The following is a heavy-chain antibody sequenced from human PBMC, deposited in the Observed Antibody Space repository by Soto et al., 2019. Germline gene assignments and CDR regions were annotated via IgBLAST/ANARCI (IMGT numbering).Heavy chain of an antibody. Sequence: GSLRLSCAASGFTFSSYSMNWVRQAPGKGLEWVSSISSSSSYIYYADSVKGRFTISRDNAKNSLYLQMNSLRAEDTAVYYCARDQHIVVVTDTNYYYYGMDVWGQGTTVTVSS. V-gene: IGHV3-21*01. CDR2: ISSSSSYI. CDR3: ARDQHIVVVTDTNYYYYGMDV. D-gene: IGHD2-21*02. CDR1: GFTFSSYS. J-gene: IGHJ6*02.